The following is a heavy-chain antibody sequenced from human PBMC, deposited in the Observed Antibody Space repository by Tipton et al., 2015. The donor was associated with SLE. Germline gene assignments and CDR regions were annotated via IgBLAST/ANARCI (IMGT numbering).Heavy chain of an antibody. CDR1: GGSFSGYY. D-gene: IGHD5-12*01. CDR2: INHSGTT. CDR3: ARPNSGYDPDAFDI. J-gene: IGHJ3*02. V-gene: IGHV4-34*01. Sequence: LRLSCAVYGGSFSGYYWSWIRQPPGKGLEWIGEINHSGTTNYNASLKSRVTISVDTSKNQFSLNLSSVTAADTAVDYCARPNSGYDPDAFDIWGQGTMVTVSS.